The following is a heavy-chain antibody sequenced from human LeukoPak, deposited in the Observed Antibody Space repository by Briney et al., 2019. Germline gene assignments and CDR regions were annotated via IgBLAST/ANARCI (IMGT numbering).Heavy chain of an antibody. CDR2: IYYSGST. CDR3: ARGHHYYDSSGPGGDYYYGMDV. J-gene: IGHJ6*02. Sequence: SETLSLTCTVSGGSISSYYWSWIRQPPGKGLEWIGYIYYSGSTNYNPSLKSRVTISVDTSKNQFSLKLSSVPAADTAVYYCARGHHYYDSSGPGGDYYYGMDVWGQGTTVTVSS. V-gene: IGHV4-59*01. CDR1: GGSISSYY. D-gene: IGHD3-22*01.